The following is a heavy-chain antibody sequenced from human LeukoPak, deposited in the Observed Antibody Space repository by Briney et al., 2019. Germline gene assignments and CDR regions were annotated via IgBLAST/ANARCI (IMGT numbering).Heavy chain of an antibody. CDR1: EFSVGSNY. CDR3: ARDRGRNSFDY. CDR2: MKPDGSES. V-gene: IGHV3-7*01. Sequence: GGSLRLSCAASEFSVGSNYMTWVRQAPGKGLGWVASMKPDGSESWYVDSVKGRFTISRDNSKNLLYLQLTSLRAEDTALYYCARDRGRNSFDYWGQGTLVSVSS. D-gene: IGHD1-14*01. J-gene: IGHJ4*02.